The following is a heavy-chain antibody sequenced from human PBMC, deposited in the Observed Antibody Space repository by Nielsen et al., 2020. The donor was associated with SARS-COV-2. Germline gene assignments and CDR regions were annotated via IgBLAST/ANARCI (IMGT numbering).Heavy chain of an antibody. J-gene: IGHJ5*02. Sequence: ASVKVSCKASGYTFSGHAMNWVRQAPGQGLEWMGWISYNGDTNYSEKFQGRVTMTRDTFTSTGYMELRSLRFDDTAVYYCARGGGNFTPWGQGTLVTVSS. V-gene: IGHV1-18*01. CDR3: ARGGGNFTP. D-gene: IGHD4-23*01. CDR2: ISYNGDT. CDR1: GYTFSGHA.